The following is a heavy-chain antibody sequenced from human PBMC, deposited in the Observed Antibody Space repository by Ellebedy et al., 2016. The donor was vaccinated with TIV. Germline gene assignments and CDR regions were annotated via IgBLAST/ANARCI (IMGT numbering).Heavy chain of an antibody. J-gene: IGHJ4*02. CDR2: IKQDGSEK. CDR3: ARGGEYSSGWYGLVDY. CDR1: GFTFSSYW. Sequence: GESLKISCAASGFTFSSYWMSWVRQAPGKGLEWVANIKQDGSEKYYVDSVKGRFTISRDNAKNSLSLQMNSLRAEDTAVYYCARGGEYSSGWYGLVDYWGQGTLVTVSS. D-gene: IGHD6-19*01. V-gene: IGHV3-7*03.